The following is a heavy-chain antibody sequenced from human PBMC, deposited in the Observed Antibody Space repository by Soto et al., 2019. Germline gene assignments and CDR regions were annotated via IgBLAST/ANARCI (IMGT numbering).Heavy chain of an antibody. CDR2: IYYSGST. D-gene: IGHD2-2*01. CDR1: GGSISSYY. V-gene: IGHV4-59*01. CDR3: GRGVGFDIVVVPSPPPRFDY. J-gene: IGHJ4*02. Sequence: SETLSLTCTVSGGSISSYYWSWIRQPPGKGLEWIGYIYYSGSTNYNPSLKSRVTISVDTSKNQFSLKLSSVTAADTAVYYCGRGVGFDIVVVPSPPPRFDYWGQGTLVTVSS.